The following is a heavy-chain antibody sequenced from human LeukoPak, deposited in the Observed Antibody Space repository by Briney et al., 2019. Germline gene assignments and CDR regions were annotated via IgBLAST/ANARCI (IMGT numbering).Heavy chain of an antibody. J-gene: IGHJ6*02. D-gene: IGHD3-9*01. CDR3: ARGVYDILTGDPYYYYGMDV. Sequence: SGGSLRLSCAASGFTVSSNYMSWVRQAPGKGLEWVSVIYSGGSTYYADSVKGRFTISRDNSKNTLYLQMNSLRAEDTAVYYCARGVYDILTGDPYYYYGMDVWGQGTTVTVSS. CDR1: GFTVSSNY. V-gene: IGHV3-53*01. CDR2: IYSGGST.